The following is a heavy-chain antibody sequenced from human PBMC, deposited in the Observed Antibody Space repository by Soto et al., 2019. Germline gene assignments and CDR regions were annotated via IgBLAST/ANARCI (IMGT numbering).Heavy chain of an antibody. D-gene: IGHD6-19*01. Sequence: QVQLQESGPGLVKPSGTLSLTCAVSGDSISSSHWWSWVRQPPGKGLEWIGEIQHSVNTNYNPSLKSRVTISVDKSKNQFSLKLTSVTAADTAVYYCARGVGSGVSTDYFVYWGQGTLVTVSS. CDR3: ARGVGSGVSTDYFVY. J-gene: IGHJ4*02. V-gene: IGHV4-4*02. CDR2: IQHSVNT. CDR1: GDSISSSHW.